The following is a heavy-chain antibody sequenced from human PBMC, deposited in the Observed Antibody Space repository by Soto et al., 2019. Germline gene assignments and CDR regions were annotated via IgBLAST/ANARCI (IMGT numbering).Heavy chain of an antibody. D-gene: IGHD2-21*02. CDR3: ARGGHIAVVTGSFYS. Sequence: ASVKVSCKSSGYPFNTYYLHWVRQAPGQGLEWMGMIHPSGGGSTYAQKFLGRVTMTMDSSTSTVFMELTSLRSADTAVYYCARGGHIAVVTGSFYSWG. J-gene: IGHJ5*01. V-gene: IGHV1-46*02. CDR2: IHPSGGGS. CDR1: GYPFNTYY.